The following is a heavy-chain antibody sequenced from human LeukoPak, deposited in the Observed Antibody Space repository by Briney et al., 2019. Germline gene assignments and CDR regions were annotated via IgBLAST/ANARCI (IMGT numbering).Heavy chain of an antibody. J-gene: IGHJ3*02. Sequence: SETLSLTCTVSGGSISSYYWSWIRQPAGKGLEWIGRIYTSGSTNYNPSLKSRVTMSVDMSKNQFSLKVSSVTAADTAVYYCARKWELHALDIWGQGTMVTVSS. CDR3: ARKWELHALDI. CDR1: GGSISSYY. V-gene: IGHV4-4*07. CDR2: IYTSGST. D-gene: IGHD1-26*01.